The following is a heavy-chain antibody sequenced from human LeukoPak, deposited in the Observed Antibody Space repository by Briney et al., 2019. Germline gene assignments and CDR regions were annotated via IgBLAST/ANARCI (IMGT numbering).Heavy chain of an antibody. V-gene: IGHV7-4-1*02. CDR1: GYTLTSYA. Sequence: GASVKVSCKASGYTLTSYAMNWVRQAHGQGLEWMGWINTNTGNPTYAQGFTGRFVFSLDTSVSTAYLQISSLKAEDTAVYYCARTYVDTAMAEDYYYMDVWGKGTTVTVSS. D-gene: IGHD5-18*01. CDR2: INTNTGNP. J-gene: IGHJ6*03. CDR3: ARTYVDTAMAEDYYYMDV.